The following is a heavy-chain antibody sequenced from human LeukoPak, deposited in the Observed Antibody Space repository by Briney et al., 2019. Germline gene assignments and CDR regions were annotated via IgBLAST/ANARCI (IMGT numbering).Heavy chain of an antibody. V-gene: IGHV3-7*01. D-gene: IGHD2-2*01. CDR2: IKQDGSEK. J-gene: IGHJ6*03. CDR3: ARDQGYCSSTSCSIYYYYYMGV. CDR1: GFTFSSYW. Sequence: GGSLRLSCAASGFTFSSYWMSWVRQAPGKGLEWVANIKQDGSEKYYVDSVKGRFTISRDNAKNSLYLQMNSLRAEDTAVYYCARDQGYCSSTSCSIYYYYYMGVWGKGTTVTVSS.